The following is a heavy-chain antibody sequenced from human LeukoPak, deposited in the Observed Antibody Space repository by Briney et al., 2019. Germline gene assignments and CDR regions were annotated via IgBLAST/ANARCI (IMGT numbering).Heavy chain of an antibody. V-gene: IGHV1-2*02. CDR1: GYTFTGYY. Sequence: GASVKVSCKASGYTFTGYYMHWVRQAPGQGLEWMGWINPDSGGTNSAQKFQGRVTMTRDTSISTAYMELSRLRSDDTAVYYCVRGYYDCSDYEYFQHWGQGTLVTVSS. D-gene: IGHD3-22*01. CDR2: INPDSGGT. CDR3: VRGYYDCSDYEYFQH. J-gene: IGHJ1*01.